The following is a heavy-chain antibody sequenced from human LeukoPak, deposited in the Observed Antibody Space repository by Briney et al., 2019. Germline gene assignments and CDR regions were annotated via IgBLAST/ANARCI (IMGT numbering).Heavy chain of an antibody. J-gene: IGHJ3*02. Sequence: GGSLRLSCEASGLTFNNYAMHWVRQSSGKGLEWVSGIGSSGGGTYYADSVKGRFTISRDTSKGTVYLQMDSLRAEDTAIYYCAKIHQNRVVVGAKGAFDIWGQGTVVTVSS. CDR3: AKIHQNRVVVGAKGAFDI. CDR2: IGSSGGGT. V-gene: IGHV3-23*01. CDR1: GLTFNNYA. D-gene: IGHD2-15*01.